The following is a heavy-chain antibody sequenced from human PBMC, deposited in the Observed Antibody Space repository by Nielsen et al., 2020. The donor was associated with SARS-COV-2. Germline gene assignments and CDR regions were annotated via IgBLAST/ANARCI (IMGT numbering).Heavy chain of an antibody. CDR2: TSDDGDRK. Sequence: VRQMPGKGLEWVAGTSDDGDRKYHADSVKGRFTISRDDPTSTVFLQMDSLRPEDTAVYYCARDGGTWFGELRNRYYYYMDVWGKGTTVTVSS. J-gene: IGHJ6*03. V-gene: IGHV3-30-3*01. CDR3: ARDGGTWFGELRNRYYYYMDV. D-gene: IGHD3-10*01.